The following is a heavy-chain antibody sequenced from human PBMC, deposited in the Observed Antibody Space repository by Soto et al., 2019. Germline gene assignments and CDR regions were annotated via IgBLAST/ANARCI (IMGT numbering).Heavy chain of an antibody. V-gene: IGHV1-18*01. CDR2: ISAYNGNT. CDR3: ARDRPAWLSRNWFGP. D-gene: IGHD3-22*01. Sequence: ASVKVSCKASGYTFTSYGISWVRQAPGQGLEWMGWISAYNGNTNYAQKLQGRVTMTTDTSTSTAYMELRSLRSDDTAVYYCARDRPAWLSRNWFGPWGQGTLVTVSS. J-gene: IGHJ5*02. CDR1: GYTFTSYG.